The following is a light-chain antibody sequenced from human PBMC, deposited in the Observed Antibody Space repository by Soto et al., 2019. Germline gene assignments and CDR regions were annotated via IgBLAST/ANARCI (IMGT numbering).Light chain of an antibody. CDR3: QQYGDSPMYT. Sequence: EIELTQSPGTLSLSPGERATLSCRASQTGRSNYLAWYQQKPGQAPRLLIYGASKRATGIPDRFSGSGSGTDFTLTISRLEPEDFAVYSCQQYGDSPMYTFGQGTKLEVK. CDR2: GAS. J-gene: IGKJ2*01. CDR1: QTGRSNY. V-gene: IGKV3-20*01.